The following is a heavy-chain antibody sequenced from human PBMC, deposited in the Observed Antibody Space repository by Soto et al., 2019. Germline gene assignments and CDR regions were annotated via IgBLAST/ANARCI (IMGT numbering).Heavy chain of an antibody. CDR1: GFPFNSYA. D-gene: IGHD6-19*01. CDR2: VSGRGCTT. J-gene: IGHJ4*02. V-gene: IGHV3-23*01. Sequence: GTLRLSCAGSGFPFNSYAMGWVRSAPAKGLAWVSAVSGRGCTTYYADSVRGRFTISRDKCENTRYRQLNSLRDEDTAVYYCAKTAEAVAGTVYGYWGRGTQVTVS. CDR3: AKTAEAVAGTVYGY.